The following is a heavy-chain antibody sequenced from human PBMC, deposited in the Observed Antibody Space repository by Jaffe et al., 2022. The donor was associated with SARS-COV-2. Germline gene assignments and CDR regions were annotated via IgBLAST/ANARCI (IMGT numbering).Heavy chain of an antibody. CDR3: ARGGGGIDQ. V-gene: IGHV3-74*03. D-gene: IGHD1-26*01. J-gene: IGHJ4*02. Sequence: EVQLVESGGGLVQPGGSLRLSCAASGFSFSNYWMHWVRQAPGKGLVWVAHINNDGSHTTYADSVKGRFTISRDNAKNTVSLQMNSLRGEDTAVYHCARGGGGIDQWGQGTLVTVSS. CDR1: GFSFSNYW. CDR2: INNDGSHT.